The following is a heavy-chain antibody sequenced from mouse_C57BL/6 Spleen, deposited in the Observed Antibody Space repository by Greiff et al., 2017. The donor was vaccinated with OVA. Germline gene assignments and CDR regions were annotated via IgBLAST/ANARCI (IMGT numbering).Heavy chain of an antibody. J-gene: IGHJ2*01. Sequence: VQLQQSGAELVKPGASVKMSCKASGYTFNRNWITWVKQRPGQGLEWIGDIYPGSGSTNYNEKFKSKATLTVDTSSSTAYMQLSSLTSEDSAVYYCAREGGTGTFDYWGQGTTLTVSS. D-gene: IGHD4-1*01. CDR1: GYTFNRNW. CDR2: IYPGSGST. CDR3: AREGGTGTFDY. V-gene: IGHV1-55*01.